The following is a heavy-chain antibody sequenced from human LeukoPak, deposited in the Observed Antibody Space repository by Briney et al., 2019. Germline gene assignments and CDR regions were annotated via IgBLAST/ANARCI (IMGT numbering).Heavy chain of an antibody. CDR3: AKLGDIYYDSSGYVDY. D-gene: IGHD3-22*01. Sequence: GGSLRLSCAASGFTFSSYAMSWVRQAPGKGLEWVSAISGSGGSTYYADSVKGRFTISRDNSKNTLYLQMNSLRAEDTAVYYCAKLGDIYYDSSGYVDYWGQGTLVTVSS. CDR2: ISGSGGST. J-gene: IGHJ4*02. V-gene: IGHV3-23*01. CDR1: GFTFSSYA.